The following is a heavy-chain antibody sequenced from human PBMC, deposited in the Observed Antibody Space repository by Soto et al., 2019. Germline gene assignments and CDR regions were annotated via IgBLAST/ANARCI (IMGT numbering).Heavy chain of an antibody. CDR2: IYYSGST. D-gene: IGHD2-2*01. V-gene: IGHV4-59*01. CDR1: GGSISSYY. CDR3: ARKHCSSTSCYTNYFDY. Sequence: SETLSLTCTVSGGSISSYYWSWIRQPPGKGLEWIGYIYYSGSTNYNPSLKSRVTISVDTSKNQFSLKLSSVTAADTAVYYCARKHCSSTSCYTNYFDYWGQGTLVT. J-gene: IGHJ4*02.